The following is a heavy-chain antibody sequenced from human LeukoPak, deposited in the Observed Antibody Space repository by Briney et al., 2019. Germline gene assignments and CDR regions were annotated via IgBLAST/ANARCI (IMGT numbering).Heavy chain of an antibody. V-gene: IGHV3-15*01. J-gene: IGHJ4*02. CDR2: IKSKTDGGTT. CDR1: GFTFSNAW. Sequence: GGSLRLSCAASGFTFSNAWTSWVRQAPGKGLEWVGRIKSKTDGGTTDYAAPVKGRFTISRDDSKNTLYLQMNSLKTEDTAVYYCTTDDYGDYPLFDYWGQGTLVTVSS. CDR3: TTDDYGDYPLFDY. D-gene: IGHD4-17*01.